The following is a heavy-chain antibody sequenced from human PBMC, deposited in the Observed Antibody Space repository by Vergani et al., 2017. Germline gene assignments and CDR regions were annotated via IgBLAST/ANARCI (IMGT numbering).Heavy chain of an antibody. CDR2: IRDKTYNYAT. V-gene: IGHV3-73*02. J-gene: IGHJ3*02. D-gene: IGHD2-15*01. Sequence: EVQLVESGGGLVQPGGSLTLSCAASGFTFSGSAMHWVRQTSGKGLEWIGRIRDKTYNYATAYAVSVKGRFIISRDDSKNTLYLQMNSLKTEDTAVYYCTTDNQQSSLGHCSVTNCYGGVFDIWGQGTVVTVSS. CDR3: TTDNQQSSLGHCSVTNCYGGVFDI. CDR1: GFTFSGSA.